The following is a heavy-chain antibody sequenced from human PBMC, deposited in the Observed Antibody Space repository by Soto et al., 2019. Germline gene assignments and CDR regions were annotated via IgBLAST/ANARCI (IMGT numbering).Heavy chain of an antibody. CDR2: LIPIFETA. Sequence: QVQLVQSGAEVKKPGSSVKVSCKASGGPFSKFAINWVRQAPGQGLEWMGGLIPIFETANYAQKFQGRVTITADDSTSTSYMAVRSLRSEATAVYCCARDASYSGTYFFGMDVWGQGNTVTVSS. D-gene: IGHD2-15*01. J-gene: IGHJ6*02. V-gene: IGHV1-69*01. CDR3: ARDASYSGTYFFGMDV. CDR1: GGPFSKFA.